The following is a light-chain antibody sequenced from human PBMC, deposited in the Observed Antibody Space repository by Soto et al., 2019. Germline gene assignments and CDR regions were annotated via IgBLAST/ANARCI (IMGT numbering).Light chain of an antibody. J-gene: IGKJ5*01. V-gene: IGKV1-12*01. CDR3: LQADTFPIT. CDR2: AAS. Sequence: DIQMTQSPSSVSASVGDRVTITCWASQDISGWLAWYQQKPGRAPKLLIYAASSLQSGVPTRFAGNGSGTSFTLTITSLQPEDFATYYCLQADTFPITFGQGTRLEI. CDR1: QDISGW.